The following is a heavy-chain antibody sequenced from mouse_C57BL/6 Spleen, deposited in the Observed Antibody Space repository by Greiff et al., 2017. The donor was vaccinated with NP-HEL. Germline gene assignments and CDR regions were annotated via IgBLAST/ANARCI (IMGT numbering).Heavy chain of an antibody. CDR3: ARGAYYSNPLDY. J-gene: IGHJ2*01. V-gene: IGHV1-64*01. CDR2: IHPNSGST. Sequence: QVQLQQPGAELVKPGASVKLSCKASGYTFTSYWMHWVKQRPGQGLEWIGMIHPNSGSTNYNEKFKSKATLTVDKSSSTVYMQLSSLTSEDAAVYYCARGAYYSNPLDYWGQGTTLTVSS. D-gene: IGHD2-5*01. CDR1: GYTFTSYW.